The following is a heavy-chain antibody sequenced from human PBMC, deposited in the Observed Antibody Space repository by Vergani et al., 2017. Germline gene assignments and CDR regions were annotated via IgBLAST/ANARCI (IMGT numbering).Heavy chain of an antibody. CDR1: GGSFSGYY. CDR2: INHSGST. V-gene: IGHV4-34*01. D-gene: IGHD3-10*01. Sequence: QVQLQQWGAGLLKPSETLSLTCAVYGGSFSGYYWSWIRQPPGKGLGWIGEINHSGSTNYNPSLKSRVTISVDTSKNQFSLKLSSVTAADAAVYYCARYGWGGYRCDYYYGMDVWGQGTTVTVSS. CDR3: ARYGWGGYRCDYYYGMDV. J-gene: IGHJ6*02.